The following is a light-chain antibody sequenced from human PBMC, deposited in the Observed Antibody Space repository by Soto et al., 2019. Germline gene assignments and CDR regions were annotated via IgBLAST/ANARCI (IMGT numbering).Light chain of an antibody. CDR2: GAS. CDR1: QSVSSN. CDR3: QQYNNWPLT. J-gene: IGKJ4*02. V-gene: IGKV3-15*01. Sequence: EIVMTDSPATLSVSPGERATLSCRASQSVSSNLAWYQQKPGQAPRLLIYGASTRATGIPARFRGSGSGTDLTVTISGLQSQDFADYYCQQYNNWPLTFGGGNKVE.